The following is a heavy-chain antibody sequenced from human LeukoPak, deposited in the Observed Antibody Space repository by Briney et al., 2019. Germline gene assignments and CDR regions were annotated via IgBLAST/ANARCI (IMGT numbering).Heavy chain of an antibody. D-gene: IGHD5-18*01. CDR3: AKDKGIHGAEVFDY. V-gene: IGHV3-23*01. J-gene: IGHJ4*02. CDR2: ISAGGDST. Sequence: PSETLSLTCTVSGGSISSYYWTWVRQAPGKGLEWVSTISAGGDSTYYANSVKGRFTISRDNSKNTLYLQVNSLRAEDTAVYYCAKDKGIHGAEVFDYWGQGTLVTVTS. CDR1: GGSISSYY.